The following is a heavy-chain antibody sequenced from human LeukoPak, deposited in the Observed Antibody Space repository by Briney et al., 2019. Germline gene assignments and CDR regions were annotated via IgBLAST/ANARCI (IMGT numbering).Heavy chain of an antibody. J-gene: IGHJ5*02. V-gene: IGHV3-66*01. CDR2: IYSDGTT. Sequence: GGSLRLSCVVSGLTVSNNYMSWVRQAPGKGLEWVSVIYSDGTTRNADSVKGRFTISRDNSKNTVYLQMDSLRAEDTAVYYCARDKAAWGQGTLVTVSS. CDR1: GLTVSNNY. CDR3: ARDKAA.